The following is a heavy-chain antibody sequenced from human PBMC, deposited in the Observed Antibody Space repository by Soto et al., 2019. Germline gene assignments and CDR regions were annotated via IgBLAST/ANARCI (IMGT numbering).Heavy chain of an antibody. V-gene: IGHV1-69*01. J-gene: IGHJ5*02. CDR3: ARVTSMVRGVIDNWFDP. CDR1: GGTFSSYA. D-gene: IGHD3-10*01. Sequence: QVPLVQSGAEVKKPGSSVTVSCKASGGTFSSYAIHWVRQAPGQGLEWMGGIIPMYGPAKYAQRFPGRVTIPADESTTTVYMELTSLTSQDTAVYYCARVTSMVRGVIDNWFDPWGHGTLVTSSS. CDR2: IIPMYGPA.